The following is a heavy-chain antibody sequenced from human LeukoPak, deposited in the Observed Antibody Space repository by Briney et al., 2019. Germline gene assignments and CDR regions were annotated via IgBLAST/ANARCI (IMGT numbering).Heavy chain of an antibody. CDR2: VYHSGAT. D-gene: IGHD6-13*01. CDR1: GGSISSGNNH. J-gene: IGHJ5*02. V-gene: IGHV4-30-4*01. CDR3: ARGVPAAGAKWFDP. Sequence: SETLSLTCTVSGGSISSGNNHWSWIRQPPGKGLEWIGEVYHSGATNYNPSLKTRVTISVDKSKNEFSLALTSLNAADTAVYYCARGVPAAGAKWFDPWGQGSLVTVSS.